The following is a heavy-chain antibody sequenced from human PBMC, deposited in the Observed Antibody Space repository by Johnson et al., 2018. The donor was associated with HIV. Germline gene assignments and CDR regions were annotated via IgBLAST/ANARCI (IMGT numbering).Heavy chain of an antibody. J-gene: IGHJ3*02. CDR2: ISYDGSNK. CDR1: GFTFSSYA. Sequence: VQLVESGGGVVQPGRSLRLSCAASGFTFSSYAMHWVRQAPGKGLEWVAVISYDGSNKYYADSVKGRFTISRDNSKNTLYLQMNSLRAEDTAVYYCARDASFDIWGQGTMVTVSS. V-gene: IGHV3-30*04. CDR3: ARDASFDI.